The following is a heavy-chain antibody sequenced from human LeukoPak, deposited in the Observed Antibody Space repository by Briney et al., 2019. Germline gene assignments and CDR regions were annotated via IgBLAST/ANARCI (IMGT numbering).Heavy chain of an antibody. Sequence: SETLSLTCTVSDDSISDYYRGWIRQPPGKGLEWIGYFYNSGRSTYNPSLKSRVTISADTSKNHFSLKLNSVTTADTAVYYCAADSGYSSSWYGTWGQGTLVTVSS. CDR1: DDSISDYY. D-gene: IGHD6-13*01. J-gene: IGHJ5*02. CDR3: AADSGYSSSWYGT. V-gene: IGHV4-59*01. CDR2: FYNSGRS.